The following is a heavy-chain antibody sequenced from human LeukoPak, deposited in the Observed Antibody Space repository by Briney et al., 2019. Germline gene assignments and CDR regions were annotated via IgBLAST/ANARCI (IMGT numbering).Heavy chain of an antibody. V-gene: IGHV3-23*01. CDR2: ISGSGGST. D-gene: IGHD4-17*01. J-gene: IGHJ2*01. CDR3: AKTLTTVTKRYWYFDL. CDR1: GFTFSSYA. Sequence: PGGSLRLSCAASGFTFSSYAMSWVRQAPGKGLEWVSAISGSGGSTYYADSVKGRFTISRDNSKNTLYLQMNSLRAEDTPVYYCAKTLTTVTKRYWYFDLWGRGTLVTVSS.